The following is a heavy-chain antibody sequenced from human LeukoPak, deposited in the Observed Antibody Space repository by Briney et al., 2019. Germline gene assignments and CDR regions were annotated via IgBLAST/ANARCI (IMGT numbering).Heavy chain of an antibody. Sequence: SETLSLTCTVSGGSISSYYWSWIRQPPGKGLEWIGYIYYSGSTNYNPSLKSRVTISIDTSKNQFSLKLSSVTAADTAVFYCARHGMATIINWGQGTLVTVSS. CDR3: ARHGMATIIN. J-gene: IGHJ4*02. CDR1: GGSISSYY. CDR2: IYYSGST. V-gene: IGHV4-59*08. D-gene: IGHD5-24*01.